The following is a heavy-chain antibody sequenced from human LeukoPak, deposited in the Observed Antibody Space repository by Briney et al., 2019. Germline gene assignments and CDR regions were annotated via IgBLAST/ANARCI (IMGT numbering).Heavy chain of an antibody. D-gene: IGHD6-13*01. CDR3: AKDLGIAAAGCYY. V-gene: IGHV3-23*01. CDR2: ISGSGGST. Sequence: PGGSLRLSCAASGFTVSNNYMSWVRQAPGKGLEWVSAISGSGGSTYYADSVKGRFTISRDNSKNTLYLQMNSLRAEDTAVYYCAKDLGIAAAGCYYWGQGTLVTVSS. CDR1: GFTVSNNY. J-gene: IGHJ4*02.